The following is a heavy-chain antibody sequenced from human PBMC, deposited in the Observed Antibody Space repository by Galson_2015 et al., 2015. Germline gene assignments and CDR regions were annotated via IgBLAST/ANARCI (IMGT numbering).Heavy chain of an antibody. D-gene: IGHD5-12*01. CDR3: ARGYSGYDPNYTFDY. Sequence: SVKVSCKASGYTFTSYYMHWVRQAPGQGLEWMGITNPSGGSTSYAQKFQGRVTMTRDTSTSTVYMELSSLRSEDTAVYYCARGYSGYDPNYTFDYWGQGTLVTVSS. V-gene: IGHV1-46*01. J-gene: IGHJ4*02. CDR1: GYTFTSYY. CDR2: TNPSGGST.